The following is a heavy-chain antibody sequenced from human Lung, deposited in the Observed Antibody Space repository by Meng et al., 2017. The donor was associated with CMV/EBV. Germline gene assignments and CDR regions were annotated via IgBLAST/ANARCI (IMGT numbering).Heavy chain of an antibody. CDR2: IIPIFGTA. V-gene: IGHV1-69*05. CDR1: GGTFSSYA. Sequence: SVKVSCKASGGTFSSYAISWVRQAPGQGLEWMGGIIPIFGTANYAQKFQGRVTITTDESTSTAYMELSSLRSEDTAVYYCASTTPYCSSTSCYTYFDYWGQGXLVTVSS. J-gene: IGHJ4*02. CDR3: ASTTPYCSSTSCYTYFDY. D-gene: IGHD2-2*02.